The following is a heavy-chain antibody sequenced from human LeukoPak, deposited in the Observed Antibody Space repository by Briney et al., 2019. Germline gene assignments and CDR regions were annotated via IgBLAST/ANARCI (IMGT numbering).Heavy chain of an antibody. CDR1: GFTFSSYA. D-gene: IGHD3-10*01. J-gene: IGHJ4*02. CDR3: ARDGLWFGELFYN. V-gene: IGHV3-7*01. CDR2: IKQDGSEK. Sequence: GGSLRLSCAASGFTFSSYAMSWVRQAPGKGLEWVANIKQDGSEKYYVDSVKGRFTISRDNAKNSLYLQMNSLRAEDTAVYYCARDGLWFGELFYNWGQGTLVTVFS.